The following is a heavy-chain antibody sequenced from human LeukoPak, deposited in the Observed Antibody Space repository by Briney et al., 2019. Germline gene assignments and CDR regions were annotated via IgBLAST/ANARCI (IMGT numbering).Heavy chain of an antibody. V-gene: IGHV3-74*01. J-gene: IGHJ3*02. CDR3: ARDQEGAFDI. CDR1: GFTFTSYW. Sequence: GGSLRLSCATSGFTFTSYWMHWVRQAPGKGLVWVSRIKSDGSAASYADSVKGRFTISRDNAKNTLYLQMNSLRAEDTALYYCARDQEGAFDIWGPGTMVTVSS. CDR2: IKSDGSAA.